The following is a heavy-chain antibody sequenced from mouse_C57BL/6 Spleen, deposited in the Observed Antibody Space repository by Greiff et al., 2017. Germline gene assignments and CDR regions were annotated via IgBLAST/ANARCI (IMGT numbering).Heavy chain of an antibody. J-gene: IGHJ3*01. CDR1: GYAFSSSW. CDR2: IYPGDGDT. V-gene: IGHV1-82*01. Sequence: VKLMESGPELVKPGASVKISCKASGYAFSSSWMNWVKQRPGKGLGWIGRIYPGDGDTNYNGKFKGKATLTADKSSSTAYMQLSSLTSEDSAVYFCAGLGRAWFAYWGQGTLVTVSA. CDR3: AGLGRAWFAY. D-gene: IGHD4-1*01.